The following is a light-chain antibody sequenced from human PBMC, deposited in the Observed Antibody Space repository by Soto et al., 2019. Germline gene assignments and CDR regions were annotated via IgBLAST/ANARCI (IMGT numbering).Light chain of an antibody. CDR2: DAY. CDR1: QSVSSRD. CDR3: QHYGISRT. J-gene: IGKJ1*01. Sequence: EIVLTQSPGTLSLSPGERATLSCRASQSVSSRDLAWYQQKPGQAPRLLIYDAYSRATGIPDRFSGSGSGTDFTLTISRLEPEDFAVYFCQHYGISRTFGQGTKVEIK. V-gene: IGKV3-20*01.